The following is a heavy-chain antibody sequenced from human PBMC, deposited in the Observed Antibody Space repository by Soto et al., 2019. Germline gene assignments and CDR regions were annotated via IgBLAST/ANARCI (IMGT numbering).Heavy chain of an antibody. D-gene: IGHD3-16*01. V-gene: IGHV5-51*01. Sequence: EESLKISCKGSEYKFNNYWIFWVRHMPGKGLELIGMIYPGDSDTTYSPSFEGHVTISVDKSISTAYLHWSSLKASDNATYYFVRQRSNGAYVYFPMDVWGEGTTVTVS. CDR3: VRQRSNGAYVYFPMDV. CDR2: IYPGDSDT. CDR1: EYKFNNYW. J-gene: IGHJ6*02.